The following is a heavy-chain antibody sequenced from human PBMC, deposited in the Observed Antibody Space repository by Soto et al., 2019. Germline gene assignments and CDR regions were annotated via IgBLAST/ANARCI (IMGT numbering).Heavy chain of an antibody. Sequence: PSETLSLTCTVSGGSITNYYWTWIRQTPGKGLEWIGYVYYTGSTNYNPSLKSRVHISIDTSKNEFYLSLTSVTAAETAIYYCARVLPTRSSNSAFDYWGQGTLVTVSS. J-gene: IGHJ4*02. D-gene: IGHD3-10*01. CDR2: VYYTGST. CDR1: GGSITNYY. CDR3: ARVLPTRSSNSAFDY. V-gene: IGHV4-59*12.